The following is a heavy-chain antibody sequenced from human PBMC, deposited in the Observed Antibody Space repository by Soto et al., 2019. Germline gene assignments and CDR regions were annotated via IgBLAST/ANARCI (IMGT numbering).Heavy chain of an antibody. D-gene: IGHD1-26*01. CDR1: GGTFSSYT. J-gene: IGHJ4*02. Sequence: QLQLMQSGAEVREPGSSVKVSCKASGGTFSSYTVIWVRQAPGQGLEWMGGITPTLNIAKYAEKFQGRVTIPADESTSTVNMHLSSLRSEDTAVYFCARGYYSGSNPSSFDSWGQGTLVAVSS. CDR3: ARGYYSGSNPSSFDS. CDR2: ITPTLNIA. V-gene: IGHV1-69*01.